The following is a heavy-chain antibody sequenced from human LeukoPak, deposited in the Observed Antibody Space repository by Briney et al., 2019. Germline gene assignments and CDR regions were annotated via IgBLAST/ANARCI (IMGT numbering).Heavy chain of an antibody. J-gene: IGHJ5*02. V-gene: IGHV3-33*01. CDR3: ARPTAGNYKLDP. CDR2: IWYDGSNK. CDR1: GFIFGSYG. D-gene: IGHD3-10*01. Sequence: GGSLRLYCAASGFIFGSYGMHWVRHAPDMWLEWGSVIWYDGSNKYYADSVRGRFTISRDNSKNTVYLQMNSLRAEDTAVYYCARPTAGNYKLDPWGRGTLVTVSS.